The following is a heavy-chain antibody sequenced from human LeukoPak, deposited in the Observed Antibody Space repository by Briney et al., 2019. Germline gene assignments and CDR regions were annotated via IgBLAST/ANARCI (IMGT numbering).Heavy chain of an antibody. CDR3: ARDRSPPSVYGDYADAFDI. Sequence: SETLSLTCTVSGGSISSYYWSWIRQPPGKGLKWIGYIYYSGSTNYNPSLKSRVTISVDTSKNQFSLKLSSVTAADTAVYYCARDRSPPSVYGDYADAFDIWGQGTMVTVSS. CDR2: IYYSGST. V-gene: IGHV4-59*01. D-gene: IGHD4-17*01. J-gene: IGHJ3*02. CDR1: GGSISSYY.